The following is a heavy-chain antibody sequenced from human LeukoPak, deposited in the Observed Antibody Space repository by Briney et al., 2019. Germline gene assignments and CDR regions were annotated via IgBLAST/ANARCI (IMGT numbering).Heavy chain of an antibody. CDR2: IKSKTDGGTT. Sequence: GGSLRLSCAASGFTFSNAWMSWVRQAPGKGLEWVGRIKSKTDGGTTDYAAPVKGRFTTSRDDSKNTLYLQMNSLKTEDTAVYYCTTGNYHYYYGMDVWGQGTTVTVSS. J-gene: IGHJ6*02. CDR3: TTGNYHYYYGMDV. CDR1: GFTFSNAW. D-gene: IGHD4-4*01. V-gene: IGHV3-15*01.